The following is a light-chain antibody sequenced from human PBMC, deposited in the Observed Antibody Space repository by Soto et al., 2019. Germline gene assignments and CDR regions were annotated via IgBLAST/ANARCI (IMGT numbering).Light chain of an antibody. CDR2: DAS. V-gene: IGKV3-11*01. CDR3: QQRSNWPPT. J-gene: IGKJ5*01. CDR1: QSVSSY. Sequence: MVLTQSPATLSLSPLGRASGGCRASQSVSSYLAWYQQKPGQAPRLLIYDASNRATGIPARFSGSGSGTDFTLTISSLEPQDFAVYYCQQRSNWPPTFGQGTRLEI.